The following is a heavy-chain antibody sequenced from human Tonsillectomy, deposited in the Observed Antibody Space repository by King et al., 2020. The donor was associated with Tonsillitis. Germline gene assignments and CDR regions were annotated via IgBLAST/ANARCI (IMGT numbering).Heavy chain of an antibody. CDR2: IKSKTDGGTT. D-gene: IGHD2-21*01. CDR3: TQDLTPGAFCGGVSGYLQNS. V-gene: IGHV3-15*01. J-gene: IGHJ4*02. Sequence: VQLVESGGGLVKPGGSLRLSCAASGFTFSNAWMSWVRQAPGKGLEWVGRIKSKTDGGTTDYAAPVKGRFTISRDDSKNTLYLQMNSLKTEDTAVYYCTQDLTPGAFCGGVSGYLQNSWGRETLVTVSS. CDR1: GFTFSNAW.